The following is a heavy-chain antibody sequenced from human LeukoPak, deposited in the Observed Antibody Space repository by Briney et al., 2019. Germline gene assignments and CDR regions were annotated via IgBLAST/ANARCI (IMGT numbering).Heavy chain of an antibody. V-gene: IGHV3-21*01. CDR1: GSTFSSYS. J-gene: IGHJ4*02. CDR3: ARDSPVAAAMDY. CDR2: ISSSSSYI. Sequence: GGSLRLSCAASGSTFSSYSMNWVRQAPGKGLEWVSSISSSSSYIYYADSVKGRFTISRDNAKNSLYLQMNSLRAEDTAVYYCARDSPVAAAMDYWGQGTLVTVSS. D-gene: IGHD2-2*01.